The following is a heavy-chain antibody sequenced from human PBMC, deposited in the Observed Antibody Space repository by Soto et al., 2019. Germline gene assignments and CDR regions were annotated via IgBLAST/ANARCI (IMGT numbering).Heavy chain of an antibody. Sequence: GGSLRLSCRASGFSFSSFAMTWVRQAPGKGLEWVPSIGGSGIITYYTDSVKGRLTISRDNSGNTLFLHMNSLRADDTAVYYCAKDPNGDYVGAFDSWGQGTLVTVSS. CDR1: GFSFSSFA. CDR3: AKDPNGDYVGAFDS. V-gene: IGHV3-23*01. CDR2: IGGSGIIT. D-gene: IGHD4-17*01. J-gene: IGHJ4*02.